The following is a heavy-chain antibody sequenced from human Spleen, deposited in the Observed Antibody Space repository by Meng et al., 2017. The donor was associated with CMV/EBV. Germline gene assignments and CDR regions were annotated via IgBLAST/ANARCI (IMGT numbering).Heavy chain of an antibody. CDR3: VREQGSIVLAH. CDR1: GFTFSNYA. J-gene: IGHJ4*02. CDR2: ISGNDGTT. D-gene: IGHD3-16*02. V-gene: IGHV3-23*01. Sequence: GESLKISCVASGFTFSNYAMCWVRQAPGRGLEWVSAISGNDGTTYYTDSVKGRFTISRDNSKNTVYLQMNSLRADDTAVYYCVREQGSIVLAHWGQGTLVTVSS.